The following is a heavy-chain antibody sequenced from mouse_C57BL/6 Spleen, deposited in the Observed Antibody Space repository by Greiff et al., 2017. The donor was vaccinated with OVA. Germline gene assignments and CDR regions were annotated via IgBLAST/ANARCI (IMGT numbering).Heavy chain of an antibody. D-gene: IGHD1-1*01. J-gene: IGHJ2*01. CDR1: GYTFTSYW. V-gene: IGHV1-50*01. Sequence: QVQLQQPGAELVKPGASVKLSCKASGYTFTSYWMQWVKQRPGQGLEWIGEIDPSDSYTNYNQKFKGKATLTVDTSSSTAYMQLSSLTSEDSAVYYCASYYGSSYGYFDYWGKGTTLTVSS. CDR2: IDPSDSYT. CDR3: ASYYGSSYGYFDY.